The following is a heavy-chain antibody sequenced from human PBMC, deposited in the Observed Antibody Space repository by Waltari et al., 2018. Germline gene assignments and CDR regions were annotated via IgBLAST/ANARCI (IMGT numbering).Heavy chain of an antibody. CDR1: GYTFTGYY. CDR3: ARGAMVYAIPGVDYYYYYGMDV. Sequence: QVQLVQSGAEVKKPGASVKVSCKASGYTFTGYYMHWVRQAPGQGREWMGWINPNSGGTNYAQKFQGRITMTRDTSISTAYMELSRLRSDDTAVYYCARGAMVYAIPGVDYYYYYGMDVWGQGTTVTVSS. J-gene: IGHJ6*02. D-gene: IGHD2-8*01. CDR2: INPNSGGT. V-gene: IGHV1-2*02.